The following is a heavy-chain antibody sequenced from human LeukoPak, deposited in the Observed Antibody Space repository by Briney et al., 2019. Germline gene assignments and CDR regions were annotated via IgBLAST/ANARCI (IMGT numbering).Heavy chain of an antibody. CDR1: GGSFSGYY. CDR2: INHSGST. Sequence: SETLSLTCAVYGGSFSGYYWSWIRQPPGKGLEWIGEINHSGSTNYNPSLKSRVTISVDTSKNQFSLKLSSVTAADTAVYYCARGPRAVAGRGDFDYWGQGTLVTVSS. V-gene: IGHV4-34*01. CDR3: ARGPRAVAGRGDFDY. D-gene: IGHD6-19*01. J-gene: IGHJ4*02.